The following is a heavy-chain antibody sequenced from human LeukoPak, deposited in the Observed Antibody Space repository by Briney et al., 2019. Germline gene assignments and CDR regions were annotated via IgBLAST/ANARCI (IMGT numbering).Heavy chain of an antibody. J-gene: IGHJ4*02. D-gene: IGHD3-3*01. CDR3: AKDQAGDYNFWSGFDS. V-gene: IGHV3-30*02. CDR1: GFSLSSHD. CDR2: IRYDGSNK. Sequence: GGSLRLSCAASGFSLSSHDMHWVRQAPGKGLEWGTFIRYDGSNKDCADSVKGRFTISRDNSKNTLYLQMSSLRAEDTAVYYCAKDQAGDYNFWSGFDSWGQGTLVTVSS.